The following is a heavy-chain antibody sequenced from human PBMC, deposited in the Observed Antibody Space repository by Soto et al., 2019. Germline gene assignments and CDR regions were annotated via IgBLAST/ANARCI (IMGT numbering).Heavy chain of an antibody. D-gene: IGHD2-8*01. Sequence: QLQLQESGPGLVKPSETLSLNCSVSGGSISSGSYYWGWIRQPPGKGLEWIGSIYYTETTYYNPSLKSRVIISVDTSKSQFSLRLNSVTAADTAVFYCARHVGNGNRFDYWGQGTLVTVSS. J-gene: IGHJ4*02. CDR3: ARHVGNGNRFDY. V-gene: IGHV4-39*01. CDR1: GGSISSGSYY. CDR2: IYYTETT.